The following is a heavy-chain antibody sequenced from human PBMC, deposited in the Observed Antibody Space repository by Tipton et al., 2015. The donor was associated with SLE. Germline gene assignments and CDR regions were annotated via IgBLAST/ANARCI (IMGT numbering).Heavy chain of an antibody. CDR2: IYTSGST. Sequence: TLSLTCTVSGGSISSYYWSWIRQPAGKGLEWIGRIYTSGSTNYNPSLKSRVTMSVDTSKNQFSLKLSSVTAADTAVYYCARHVGVEPHDAFDIWGQGTMVTVSS. CDR3: ARHVGVEPHDAFDI. D-gene: IGHD3-10*02. J-gene: IGHJ3*02. CDR1: GGSISSYY. V-gene: IGHV4-4*07.